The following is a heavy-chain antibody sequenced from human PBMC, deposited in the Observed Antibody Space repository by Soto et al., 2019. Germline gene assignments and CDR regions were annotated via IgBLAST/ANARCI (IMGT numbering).Heavy chain of an antibody. J-gene: IGHJ4*02. V-gene: IGHV3-23*01. CDR1: GFTFSSYA. CDR2: ISGSGDST. CDR3: SSRSSGWYFDY. D-gene: IGHD6-19*01. Sequence: GGSLRLSCAASGFTFSSYAMNWVRQAPGKGLEWVSVISGSGDSTYYADSVKGRFTISRDNSKNTLYLQMNSLRAEDTAVYYCSSRSSGWYFDYWGQGTLVTVSS.